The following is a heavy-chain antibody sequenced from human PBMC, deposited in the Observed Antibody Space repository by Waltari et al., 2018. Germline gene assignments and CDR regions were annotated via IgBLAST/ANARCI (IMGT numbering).Heavy chain of an antibody. Sequence: QVQLVQSGAEVKQPGASVKVSCKASGGTFGPYASTWVRQAPGQGLGWMGGVIPIFGTPNYAPKFQGRVTVSADPSTSTAYLEVRRLISEDTAVYYCAKREIGYAFDIWGHGTMVTVSS. J-gene: IGHJ3*02. CDR3: AKREIGYAFDI. CDR2: VIPIFGTP. CDR1: GGTFGPYA. D-gene: IGHD1-26*01. V-gene: IGHV1-69*12.